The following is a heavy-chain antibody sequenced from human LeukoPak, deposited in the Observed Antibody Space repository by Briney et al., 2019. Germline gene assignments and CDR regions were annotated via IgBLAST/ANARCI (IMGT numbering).Heavy chain of an antibody. Sequence: PGRSLRLSCAASGFTFSSSWMHWVRQAPGKGLVWVSRINSDGSGTIYADSVKGRFTISRDNAKNTLFLQMNSLRAEDTAVYYCARVYGGYGDYYFDYWGQGTLVTVSS. J-gene: IGHJ4*02. V-gene: IGHV3-74*01. CDR1: GFTFSSSW. D-gene: IGHD4-17*01. CDR3: ARVYGGYGDYYFDY. CDR2: INSDGSGT.